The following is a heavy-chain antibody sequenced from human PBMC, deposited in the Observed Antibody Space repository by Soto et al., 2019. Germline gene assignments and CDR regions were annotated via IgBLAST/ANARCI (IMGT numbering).Heavy chain of an antibody. J-gene: IGHJ4*02. CDR1: GFTFGDYA. CDR3: TRDPTSYYFWGGYYDLFDF. V-gene: IGHV3-49*03. CDR2: IRSKAYGGTT. Sequence: PGGSLRLSCTASGFTFGDYAMSWFRQAPGKGLEWVGFIRSKAYGGTTEYAASVKGRFTISRDDSKSIAYLQMNSLKTEDTAVYYCTRDPTSYYFWGGYYDLFDFFGQGTLVPVSS. D-gene: IGHD3-3*01.